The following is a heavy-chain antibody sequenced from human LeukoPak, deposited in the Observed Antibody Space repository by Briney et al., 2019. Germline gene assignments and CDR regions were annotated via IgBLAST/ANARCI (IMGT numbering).Heavy chain of an antibody. Sequence: GGALRLSCAASGFTFSSYAMSWVRQAPGRGLEWVSAISGSGGSTYYADSVEGRFTISRDKSKNTLYLQMNSLRAEDTAVYYCAKVQTGIAVVGPWHWGQGTLVTVSS. D-gene: IGHD6-19*01. CDR2: ISGSGGST. J-gene: IGHJ4*02. CDR1: GFTFSSYA. CDR3: AKVQTGIAVVGPWH. V-gene: IGHV3-23*01.